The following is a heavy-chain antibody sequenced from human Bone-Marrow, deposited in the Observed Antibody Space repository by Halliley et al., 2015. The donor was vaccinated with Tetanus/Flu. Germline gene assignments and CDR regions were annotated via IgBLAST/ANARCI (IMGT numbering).Heavy chain of an antibody. D-gene: IGHD4-17*01. Sequence: VQLVQSGAEVQKSGESLKISCKVSGYSFISYWIGWVRQMPGKGLEWMGIIYPGDSDTRYSPSFQGHVTISADRSINTAYLQWSSLKASDTAMYYCARLGGMGANGDFHFNYWGQGALVTVSS. CDR1: GYSFISYW. V-gene: IGHV5-51*01. CDR3: ARLGGMGANGDFHFNY. J-gene: IGHJ4*02. CDR2: IYPGDSDT.